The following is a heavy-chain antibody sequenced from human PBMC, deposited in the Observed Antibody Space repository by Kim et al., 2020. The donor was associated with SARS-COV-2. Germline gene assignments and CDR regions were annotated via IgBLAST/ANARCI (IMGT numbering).Heavy chain of an antibody. CDR2: ISYSGVP. D-gene: IGHD3-9*01. J-gene: IGHJ4*02. CDR1: GGSISRSSYY. Sequence: SETLSLTCTVSGGSISRSSYYWGWIRQPPGKGLEWIGSISYSGVPYYSPSLKSRVTLSVDMSKNQFSLKLSSVTATDTAVYYCAISYYNILTNYYVIFDYWGQGTLVTVSS. CDR3: AISYYNILTNYYVIFDY. V-gene: IGHV4-39*01.